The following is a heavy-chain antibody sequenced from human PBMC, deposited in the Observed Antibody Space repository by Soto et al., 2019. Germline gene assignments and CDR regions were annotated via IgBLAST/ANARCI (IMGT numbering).Heavy chain of an antibody. CDR3: AKERATRQYDY. V-gene: IGHV3-30-3*01. D-gene: IGHD4-4*01. CDR2: ISYDGSNK. J-gene: IGHJ4*02. Sequence: GGSLRLSCAASGFTFSSYAMHWVRQAPGKGLEWVAVISYDGSNKYYADSVKGRFTISRDNSKNTLYLQMNSLRAEDTAVYYCAKERATRQYDYWGQGTLVTVSS. CDR1: GFTFSSYA.